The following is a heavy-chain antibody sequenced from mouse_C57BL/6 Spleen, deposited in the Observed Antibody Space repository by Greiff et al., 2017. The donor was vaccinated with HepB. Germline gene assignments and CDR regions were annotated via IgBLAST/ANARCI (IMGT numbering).Heavy chain of an antibody. V-gene: IGHV5-17*01. Sequence: VQLKESGGGLVKPGGSLKLSCAASGFTFSDYGMHWVRQAPEKGLEWVAYISSGSSTIYYADTVKGRFTISRDNAKNTLFLQMNSLRSEDTAMYYCARDGGYGDWYFDVWGTGTTVTVSS. CDR3: ARDGGYGDWYFDV. CDR2: ISSGSSTI. J-gene: IGHJ1*03. D-gene: IGHD2-3*01. CDR1: GFTFSDYG.